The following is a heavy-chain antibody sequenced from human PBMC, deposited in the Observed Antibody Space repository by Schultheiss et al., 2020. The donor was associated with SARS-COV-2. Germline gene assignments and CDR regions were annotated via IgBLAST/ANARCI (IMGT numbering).Heavy chain of an antibody. CDR3: TSHQDIVLVVYAPVYY. CDR1: GFTFGDYA. V-gene: IGHV3-30-3*01. J-gene: IGHJ4*02. CDR2: ISYDGSNK. D-gene: IGHD2-8*02. Sequence: GGSLRLSCTASGFTFGDYAMHWVRQAPGKGLEWVAVISYDGSNKYYADSVKGRFTISRDDSKSIAYLQMNSLKTEDTAVYYCTSHQDIVLVVYAPVYYWGQGTLVTVSS.